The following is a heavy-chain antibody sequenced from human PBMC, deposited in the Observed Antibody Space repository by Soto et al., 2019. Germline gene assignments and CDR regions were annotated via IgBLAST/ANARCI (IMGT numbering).Heavy chain of an antibody. CDR1: GFTFSSYS. CDR2: ISSSSSYI. D-gene: IGHD3-22*01. J-gene: IGHJ4*02. V-gene: IGHV3-21*01. CDR3: ARDYVDSSGYYCNFDY. Sequence: EVQLVESGGGLVKPGGSLRLSCAASGFTFSSYSMNWVRQAPGKGLEWVSSISSSSSYIYYADSVKGRFTISRDNAKNSLDLQMTSLRAEDTAVYYCARDYVDSSGYYCNFDYWGQGTLVTVSS.